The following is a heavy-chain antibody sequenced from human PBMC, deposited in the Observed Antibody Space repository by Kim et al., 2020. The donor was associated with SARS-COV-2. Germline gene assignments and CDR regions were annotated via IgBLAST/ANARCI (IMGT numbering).Heavy chain of an antibody. CDR1: GFTFSSYG. V-gene: IGHV3-33*06. J-gene: IGHJ4*02. CDR3: AKDVRGVGATAT. CDR2: IWYDGSNK. D-gene: IGHD1-26*01. Sequence: GGSLRLSCAASGFTFSSYGMHWVRQAPGKGLEWVAVIWYDGSNKYYADSVKGRFTISRDNSKNTLYLQMNSLRAEDTAVYYCAKDVRGVGATATWGQGTLVTVSS.